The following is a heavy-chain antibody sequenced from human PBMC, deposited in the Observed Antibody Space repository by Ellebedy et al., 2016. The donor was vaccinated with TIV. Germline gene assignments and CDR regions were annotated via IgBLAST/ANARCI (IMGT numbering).Heavy chain of an antibody. J-gene: IGHJ4*02. Sequence: SETLSPTXTLSGGSTSSSSYYWGWIRQPPGKGLEWIGSIYYSGSTYYNPSLKSRVTISVDTSKNQFSLKLSSVTAADTAVYYCARRQDIVLMVYANRAFDYWGQGTLVTVSS. CDR2: IYYSGST. CDR1: GGSTSSSSYY. V-gene: IGHV4-39*01. D-gene: IGHD2-8*01. CDR3: ARRQDIVLMVYANRAFDY.